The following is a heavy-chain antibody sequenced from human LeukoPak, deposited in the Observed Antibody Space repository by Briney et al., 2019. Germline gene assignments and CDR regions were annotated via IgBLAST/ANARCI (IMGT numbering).Heavy chain of an antibody. Sequence: GASVKVSCKASGYTFTSCGISWVRQATGQGLEWMGWISAYNGNTNYAQNLQGRVAMTTDTSTSTAYMELRSLRSDDTAMYYCARERQSCRSSSCLVDSWGQGTLVTVSS. V-gene: IGHV1-18*01. D-gene: IGHD2-2*01. J-gene: IGHJ4*02. CDR1: GYTFTSCG. CDR3: ARERQSCRSSSCLVDS. CDR2: ISAYNGNT.